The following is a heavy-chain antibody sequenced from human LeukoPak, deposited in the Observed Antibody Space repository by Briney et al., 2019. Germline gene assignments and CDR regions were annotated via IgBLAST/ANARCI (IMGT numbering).Heavy chain of an antibody. J-gene: IGHJ5*02. CDR3: AGEDFDILTGYGKRHWFDP. CDR2: INANSGGT. CDR1: GYRFAGYH. V-gene: IGHV1-2*02. Sequence: ASMKVSCKPSGYRFAGYHVHWVRQAPGQGLEWMGWINANSGGTKYGEKFQGRVTMTRDTSLSTVYLELSGLRYDDSAVYYCAGEDFDILTGYGKRHWFDPWGQGTLVTVSS. D-gene: IGHD3-9*01.